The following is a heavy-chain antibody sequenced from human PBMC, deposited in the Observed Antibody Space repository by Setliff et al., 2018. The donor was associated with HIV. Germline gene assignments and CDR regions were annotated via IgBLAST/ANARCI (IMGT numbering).Heavy chain of an antibody. J-gene: IGHJ4*02. V-gene: IGHV1-46*01. CDR1: GYTFTSYS. Sequence: VASVKVSCKASGYTFTSYSLHWVRQAPGQGLEWMGVINPSGGSTAYAENFQGRVTMTRDTSTSTVYMEMRGLRSDDTAVYYCGRNRGNGWYYYDSWGQGTLVTVS. CDR3: GRNRGNGWYYYDS. CDR2: INPSGGST. D-gene: IGHD3-22*01.